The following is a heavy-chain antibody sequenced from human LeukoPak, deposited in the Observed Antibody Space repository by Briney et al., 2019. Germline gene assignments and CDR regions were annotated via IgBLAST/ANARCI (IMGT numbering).Heavy chain of an antibody. CDR2: ISWNSGSI. Sequence: PGRSLRLSCAASGFTFDDYAMHWVRQAPGKGLEWVSGISWNSGSIGYADSVKGRFTISRDNAKNSLYLQMNSLRAGDTALYYCAKDSTLYYYDSSGYYDYWGQGTLVTVSS. CDR3: AKDSTLYYYDSSGYYDY. J-gene: IGHJ4*02. D-gene: IGHD3-22*01. V-gene: IGHV3-9*01. CDR1: GFTFDDYA.